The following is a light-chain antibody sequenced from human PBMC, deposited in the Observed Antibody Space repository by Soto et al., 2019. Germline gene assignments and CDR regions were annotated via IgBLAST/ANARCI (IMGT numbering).Light chain of an antibody. CDR1: QSVRSNY. J-gene: IGKJ4*01. V-gene: IGKV3-20*01. CDR3: QQYGSSPLT. CDR2: DAS. Sequence: EIVLTQSPGTLSLSPGERATLSCRASQSVRSNYLAWYQQKPGQAPRFLIYDASSRATGIPDRFSGSGSGTDFTLTISRLEPEDFAVYYCQQYGSSPLTFGGGTKVEIE.